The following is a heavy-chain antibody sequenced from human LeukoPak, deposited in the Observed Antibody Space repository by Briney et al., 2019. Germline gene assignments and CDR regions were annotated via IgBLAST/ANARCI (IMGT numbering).Heavy chain of an antibody. J-gene: IGHJ4*02. V-gene: IGHV5-10-1*01. CDR3: ARHPTVASSTDY. CDR2: IDPSDSYT. Sequence: GESLKISCKGSGYSFANYWISWVRQMPGKGLEWMGRIDPSDSYTNYSPSFQGHVTISADRSISTAYLQWSSLKASDTAMYYCARHPTVASSTDYWGQGTLVTVSS. CDR1: GYSFANYW. D-gene: IGHD4-11*01.